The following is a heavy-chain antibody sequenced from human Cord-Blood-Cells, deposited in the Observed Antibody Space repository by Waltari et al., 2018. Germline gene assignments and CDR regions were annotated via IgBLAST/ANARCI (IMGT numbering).Heavy chain of an antibody. D-gene: IGHD3-10*01. CDR1: GYTLTELS. V-gene: IGHV1-24*01. Sequence: QVQLVQSGAEVKKPGASVKVSCKVSGYTLTELSMHWVRQAPGKGLERMGGFDPEDGETIYAQNFQGRVTMTEDTSTDTAYMELSSLRSEDTAVYYCAGTGYGSGSYPFDYWGQGTLVTVSS. CDR3: AGTGYGSGSYPFDY. CDR2: FDPEDGET. J-gene: IGHJ4*02.